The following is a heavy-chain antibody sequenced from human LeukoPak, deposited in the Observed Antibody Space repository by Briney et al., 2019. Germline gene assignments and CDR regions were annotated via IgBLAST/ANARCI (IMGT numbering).Heavy chain of an antibody. CDR1: GFTLSSYS. J-gene: IGHJ5*02. D-gene: IGHD6-13*01. V-gene: IGHV3-21*01. CDR3: ARDRAAGENWFDP. Sequence: GGSLRLSCAASGFTLSSYSMNWVRQAPGKGLEWVSSISSSSSYIYYADSVKGRFTISRDNAKNSLYLQMNSLRAEDTAVYYCARDRAAGENWFDPWGQGTLVTVSS. CDR2: ISSSSSYI.